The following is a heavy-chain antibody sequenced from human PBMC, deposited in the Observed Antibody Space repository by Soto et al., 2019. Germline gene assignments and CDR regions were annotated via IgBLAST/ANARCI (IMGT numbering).Heavy chain of an antibody. D-gene: IGHD3-22*01. V-gene: IGHV3-23*01. CDR3: AKDNHDSSGPGTDY. CDR2: ITSSGEHT. J-gene: IGHJ4*02. Sequence: GGFLRLSCAASGFNFRNSPMTWVRQAPGQGLEYVSSITSSGEHTFYADSVKGRFTISRDNSKGILHLQMNSLRAEDTAVYYCAKDNHDSSGPGTDYWGQGTLVTVSS. CDR1: GFNFRNSP.